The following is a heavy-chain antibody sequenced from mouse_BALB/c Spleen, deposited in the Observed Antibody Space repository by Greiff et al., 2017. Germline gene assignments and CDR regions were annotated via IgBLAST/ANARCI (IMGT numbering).Heavy chain of an antibody. CDR1: GFSLTSYG. D-gene: IGHD2-1*01. J-gene: IGHJ2*01. Sequence: QVQLQQSGPGLVQPSQSLSITCTVSGFSLTSYGVHWVRQSPGKGLEWLGVIWSGGSTDYNAAFISRLSISKDNSKSQVFFKMNSLQANDTAIYYCARMDYGNYFDYWGQGTTLTVSS. V-gene: IGHV2-2*02. CDR3: ARMDYGNYFDY. CDR2: IWSGGST.